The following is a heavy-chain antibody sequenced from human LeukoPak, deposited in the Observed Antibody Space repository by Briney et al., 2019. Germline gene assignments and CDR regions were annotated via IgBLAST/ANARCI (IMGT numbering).Heavy chain of an antibody. J-gene: IGHJ4*02. V-gene: IGHV3-21*01. CDR3: ARVLEAASFDY. Sequence: GGSLRLSCAASGFTFSSYSMNWVRQAPGKGLEWVSSISSSSSHIYYTDSVKGRFTMSRDNAKNSLYLQMNSLRADDTAVYYCARVLEAASFDYWGQGSPVTVSS. D-gene: IGHD6-13*01. CDR1: GFTFSSYS. CDR2: ISSSSSHI.